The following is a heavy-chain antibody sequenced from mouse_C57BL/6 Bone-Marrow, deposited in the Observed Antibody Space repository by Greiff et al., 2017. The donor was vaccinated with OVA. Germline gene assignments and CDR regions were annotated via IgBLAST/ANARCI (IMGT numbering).Heavy chain of an antibody. CDR3: ASARGTRWYFDV. CDR1: GYSITSDY. V-gene: IGHV3-8*01. CDR2: ISYSGST. J-gene: IGHJ1*03. D-gene: IGHD3-3*01. Sequence: EVQLQESGPGLAKPSQTLSLTCSVTGYSITSDYWNWIRKFPGNKLEYMGYISYSGSTYYNPSLKSRLSITRDTSKNQYYLHVYFVTTEDTATYYWASARGTRWYFDVWGTGTTVTVSS.